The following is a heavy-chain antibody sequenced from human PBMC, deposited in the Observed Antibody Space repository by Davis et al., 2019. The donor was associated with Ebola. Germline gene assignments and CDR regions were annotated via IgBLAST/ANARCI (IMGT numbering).Heavy chain of an antibody. D-gene: IGHD4-11*01. CDR3: ARSRTTVRHFDY. CDR1: GGSISSYY. CDR2: IYYSGST. J-gene: IGHJ4*02. Sequence: PSETLSLTCTVSGGSISSYYWSWIRQPPGKGLEWIGYIYYSGSTNYNPSLKSRVTISVDTSKNQFSLKLSSVTAADTAVYYCARSRTTVRHFDYWGQGTLVTVSS. V-gene: IGHV4-59*01.